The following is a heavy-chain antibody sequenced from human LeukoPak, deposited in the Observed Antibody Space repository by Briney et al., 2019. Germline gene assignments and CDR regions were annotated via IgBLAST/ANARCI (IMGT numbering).Heavy chain of an antibody. V-gene: IGHV4-59*01. CDR3: ARVCDDYGDYVLSLDF. J-gene: IGHJ4*02. Sequence: PSETLSLTCTVSGGSISNYYWSWIRQPPGKGLEWIAYIYYSGSTNYNPSLKSRVTISVDTSKNQFSLKLSSVTAADTAVYYCARVCDDYGDYVLSLDFWGQGTLVTVSS. CDR2: IYYSGST. CDR1: GGSISNYY. D-gene: IGHD4-17*01.